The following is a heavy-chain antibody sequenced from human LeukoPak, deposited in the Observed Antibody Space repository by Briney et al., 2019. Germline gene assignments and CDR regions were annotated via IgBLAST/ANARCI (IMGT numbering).Heavy chain of an antibody. CDR3: ARGPVDDSSGHGGY. CDR1: GGSISSSSYY. D-gene: IGHD3-22*01. J-gene: IGHJ4*02. V-gene: IGHV4-39*07. Sequence: SETLSLTCTVSGGSISSSSYYWGWIRQPPGKGLEWSGSIYYSGSTYYNPSLKSRVTISVDTSKNQFSLKLSSVTAADTAVYYCARGPVDDSSGHGGYWGQGTLVTVSS. CDR2: IYYSGST.